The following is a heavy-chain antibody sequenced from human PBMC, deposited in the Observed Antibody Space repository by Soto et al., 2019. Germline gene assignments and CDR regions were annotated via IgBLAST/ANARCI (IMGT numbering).Heavy chain of an antibody. CDR1: GGSISSYY. CDR3: ARHGYCSSTSCPTHFDY. D-gene: IGHD2-2*03. Sequence: SETLSLTCTVSGGSISSYYWSWIRQPPGKGLEWIGYIYYSGSTNYNPSLKSRVTISVDTSKNQFSLKLSSVTAADTAVYYCARHGYCSSTSCPTHFDYWGQGTLVTVS. J-gene: IGHJ4*02. CDR2: IYYSGST. V-gene: IGHV4-59*08.